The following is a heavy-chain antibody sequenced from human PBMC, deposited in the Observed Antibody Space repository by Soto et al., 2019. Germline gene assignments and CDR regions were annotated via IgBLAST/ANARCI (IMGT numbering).Heavy chain of an antibody. CDR3: FRGGVTSRTFDY. Sequence: PGESLKISCKASGYIIKNYWIGWVRQMPGQGLEWMGIIFPDDSDTRYSPSFQGHVTISVDKSISTDYVQWSSLKASDSAIYYCFRGGVTSRTFDYWGQGTLVTVSS. CDR2: IFPDDSDT. CDR1: GYIIKNYW. V-gene: IGHV5-51*01. J-gene: IGHJ4*02. D-gene: IGHD3-16*01.